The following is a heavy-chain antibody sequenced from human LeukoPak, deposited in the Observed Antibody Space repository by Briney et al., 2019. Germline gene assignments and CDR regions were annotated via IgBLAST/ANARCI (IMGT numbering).Heavy chain of an antibody. D-gene: IGHD4-23*01. V-gene: IGHV3-48*01. CDR1: EFTFSSYS. J-gene: IGHJ4*02. CDR2: ITNSGNSK. CDR3: AKAVTPAAGRIDY. Sequence: GGSLRLSCAASEFTFSSYSMNWVRQAPGKGLEWVSYITNSGNSKSYADSVKGRFTISRDNSKNTLWLQMNSLRAEDTAIYYCAKAVTPAAGRIDYWGQGTLVTVSS.